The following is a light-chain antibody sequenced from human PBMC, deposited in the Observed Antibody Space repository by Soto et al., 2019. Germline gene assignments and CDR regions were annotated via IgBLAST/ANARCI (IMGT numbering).Light chain of an antibody. CDR1: SSNIGKNS. Sequence: QSVLTQPPSVSAAPGQRVSISCSGGSSNIGKNSVSWYQQLPATAPKLLIYDDHQRPSGIPDRFSASKSGTSATLAISGLQSEDEAAYYCAAWDDSLNGWVFGGGTKLTVL. J-gene: IGLJ3*02. CDR3: AAWDDSLNGWV. V-gene: IGLV1-51*01. CDR2: DDH.